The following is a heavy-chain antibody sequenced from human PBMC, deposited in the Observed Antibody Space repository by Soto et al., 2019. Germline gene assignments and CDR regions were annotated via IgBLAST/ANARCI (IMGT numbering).Heavy chain of an antibody. J-gene: IGHJ6*02. D-gene: IGHD6-13*01. V-gene: IGHV5-51*01. CDR3: ARREVIAAAGNHYYYGMEV. CDR2: IYPGDSDT. Sequence: GESLKISCKGSGYSFTSYWIGWVRQMPGKGLEWMGIIYPGDSDTRYSPSFQGQVTISADKPISTAYLQWSSLKASDTAMYYCARREVIAAAGNHYYYGMEVWGQGTTVTVSS. CDR1: GYSFTSYW.